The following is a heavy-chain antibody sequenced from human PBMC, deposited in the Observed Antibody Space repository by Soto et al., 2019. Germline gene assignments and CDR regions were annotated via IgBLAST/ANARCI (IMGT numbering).Heavy chain of an antibody. Sequence: QVQLVQSGAEVKKPGASVKVSFKGSGYTFTQYEIGWVRQAPGQGLEWMGWISPYSGNTNYAQKLQGRVTITTDTSMSTGYMELRSLRSDDTAVYYCVRFASSGWYTGGYWGQGTLVTVSS. J-gene: IGHJ4*02. CDR1: GYTFTQYE. CDR2: ISPYSGNT. CDR3: VRFASSGWYTGGY. D-gene: IGHD6-19*01. V-gene: IGHV1-18*01.